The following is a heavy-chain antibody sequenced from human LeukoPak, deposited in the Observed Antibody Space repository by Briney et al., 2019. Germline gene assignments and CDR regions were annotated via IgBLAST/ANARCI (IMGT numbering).Heavy chain of an antibody. Sequence: SVQVSCKASGGTFSSYAISWVRQAPGQGLEWMGGITPIFGTANYAQKIQGRVTITADESTRTALIGPSSLRSEETAVYFCAGDSGGGGYGYRLHYWGARTLVTVSS. J-gene: IGHJ4*02. CDR1: GGTFSSYA. CDR2: ITPIFGTA. CDR3: AGDSGGGGYGYRLHY. V-gene: IGHV1-69*13. D-gene: IGHD5-18*01.